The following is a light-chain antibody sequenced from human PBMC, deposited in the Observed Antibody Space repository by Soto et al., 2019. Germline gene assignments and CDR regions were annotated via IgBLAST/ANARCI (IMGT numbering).Light chain of an antibody. Sequence: QSVLTQPASVSGSPGQSITISCTGTSSDIGGYNYVSWYQQLPGKVPKLIIYDVSNRPSGVSDRFSGSKSGNAASLTISGLQAEDEADYSCSSYTSTSTLSVFGTGTKLPS. CDR1: SSDIGGYNY. CDR3: SSYTSTSTLSV. V-gene: IGLV2-14*03. J-gene: IGLJ1*01. CDR2: DVS.